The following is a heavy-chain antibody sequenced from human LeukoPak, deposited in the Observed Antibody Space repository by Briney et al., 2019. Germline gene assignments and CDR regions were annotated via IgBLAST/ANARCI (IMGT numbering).Heavy chain of an antibody. V-gene: IGHV5-51*01. J-gene: IGHJ6*02. CDR1: GYSFTNYW. Sequence: GESLKISCKGSGYSFTNYWIAWVRQMPGKGLEWMGIIYPVDSDTRYSPSFQGQVTISAGKSISTAYLQWSSLKASDTAMYYCARLQSSSSRYYYYYGMDVWGQGTTVTVSS. CDR3: ARLQSSSSRYYYYYGMDV. D-gene: IGHD6-6*01. CDR2: IYPVDSDT.